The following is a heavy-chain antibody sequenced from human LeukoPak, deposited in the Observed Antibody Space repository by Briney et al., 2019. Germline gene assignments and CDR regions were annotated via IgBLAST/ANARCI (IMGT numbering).Heavy chain of an antibody. J-gene: IGHJ4*02. CDR2: ISGSGSST. CDR3: AKDRGYCSSGSCTFDY. V-gene: IGHV3-23*01. D-gene: IGHD2-15*01. CDR1: GFTFSTCA. Sequence: GGSLRLSCAASGFTFSTCAMSWVRQAPGKGLEWVSAISGSGSSTYYADSVKGRFTISRDNSKNILYLQMNSLRAEDTAVYYCAKDRGYCSSGSCTFDYWGQGTLVTVSS.